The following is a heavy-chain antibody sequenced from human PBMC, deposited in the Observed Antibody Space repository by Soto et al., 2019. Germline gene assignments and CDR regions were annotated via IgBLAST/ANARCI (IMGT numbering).Heavy chain of an antibody. CDR1: GGSISSGGYS. V-gene: IGHV4-30-2*01. J-gene: IGHJ3*02. D-gene: IGHD4-17*01. CDR3: GRGDYANAFDI. Sequence: QLQLQESGSGLVTPSQTLSLTCAVSGGSISSGGYSWNWIRQPPGKGLEWIGNIYHSGSTYYNASLKGRGTISVDRSKNQFSLKLSSVTAADTAVYYCGRGDYANAFDIWGQGTMVTVSS. CDR2: IYHSGST.